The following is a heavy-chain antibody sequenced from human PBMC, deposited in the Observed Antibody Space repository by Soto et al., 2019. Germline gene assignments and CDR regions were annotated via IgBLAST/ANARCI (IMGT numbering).Heavy chain of an antibody. CDR2: IYHSGST. CDR1: GGSIISGGYS. CDR3: ARVPGP. Sequence: SETLSLTCAVSGGSIISGGYSWSWIRQPPGKGLEWIGYIYHSGSTYYNPSLKSRVTISVDRSKNQFPLKLSSVTAADTAVYYCARVPGPRGEGSLLSLSS. V-gene: IGHV4-30-2*01. J-gene: IGHJ5*02.